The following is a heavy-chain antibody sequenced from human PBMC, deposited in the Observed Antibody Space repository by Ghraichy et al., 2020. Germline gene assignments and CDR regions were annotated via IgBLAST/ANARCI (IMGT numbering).Heavy chain of an antibody. CDR2: IYWDDDK. J-gene: IGHJ5*02. Sequence: SGPTLVKPTQTLTLTCTFSGFSLSTSGVGVGWIRQPPGKALEWLALIYWDDDKRYSPSLKSRLTITKDTSKNQVVLTMTNMDPVDTATYYCAPSRGTSWSGNVNWFDPWGQGTLVTVSS. CDR1: GFSLSTSGVG. V-gene: IGHV2-5*02. CDR3: APSRGTSWSGNVNWFDP. D-gene: IGHD3-3*01.